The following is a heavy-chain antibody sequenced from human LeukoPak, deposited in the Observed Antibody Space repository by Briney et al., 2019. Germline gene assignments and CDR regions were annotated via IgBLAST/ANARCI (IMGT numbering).Heavy chain of an antibody. CDR2: IYHSGST. V-gene: IGHV4-30-2*01. J-gene: IGHJ6*02. CDR1: GGSISSGGYS. CDR3: ARERDYYYGMDV. Sequence: PSETLSLTCAVSGGSISSGGYSWSWIRQPPGKGLEWIGYIYHSGSTYYNPSLKSRVTISVDRPKNQFSLKLSSVTAADTAVYYCARERDYYYGMDVWGQGTTVTVSS.